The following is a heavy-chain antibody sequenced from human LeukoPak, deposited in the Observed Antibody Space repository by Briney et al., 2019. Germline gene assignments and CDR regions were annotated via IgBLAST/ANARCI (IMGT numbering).Heavy chain of an antibody. CDR2: INPTSGGT. V-gene: IGHV1-2*02. Sequence: ASVKVSCKASGYTFTGYNMHWVRQAPGQGLEWMAWINPTSGGTNYAHTLQGRFTITRDTSINTAYMELSRLRSDDTAVYYCARTTMIVVVIDVAFDIWGQGTMVTVSS. J-gene: IGHJ3*02. CDR1: GYTFTGYN. CDR3: ARTTMIVVVIDVAFDI. D-gene: IGHD3-22*01.